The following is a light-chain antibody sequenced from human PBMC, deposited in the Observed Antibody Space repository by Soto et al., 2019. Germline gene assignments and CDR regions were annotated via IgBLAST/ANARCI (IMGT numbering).Light chain of an antibody. CDR3: SSYAGSDVFV. CDR2: EVN. CDR1: SRDVGDYNY. J-gene: IGLJ1*01. Sequence: QSALTQPPSASGSPGQSVTISCTGTSRDVGDYNYVSWYQQHPGKAPKLMIYEVNKRPSGVPDRVSGSKAGNTDSLTVFGLQAEDEADYYCSSYAGSDVFVFGTGTKLTVL. V-gene: IGLV2-8*01.